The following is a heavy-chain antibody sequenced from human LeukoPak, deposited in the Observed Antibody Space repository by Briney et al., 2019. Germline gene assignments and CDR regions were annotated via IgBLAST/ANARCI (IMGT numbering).Heavy chain of an antibody. CDR2: ISSSSSYI. CDR3: ARVGYYDSSGYRAFDI. J-gene: IGHJ3*02. D-gene: IGHD3-22*01. Sequence: GGSLRLSCAASGFTFSSYSMNWVRQAPGKGLEWVSSISSSSSYINYADSVKGRFTISRDNAKNSLYLQMNSLRAEDTAVYYCARVGYYDSSGYRAFDIWGQGTMVTVSS. V-gene: IGHV3-21*01. CDR1: GFTFSSYS.